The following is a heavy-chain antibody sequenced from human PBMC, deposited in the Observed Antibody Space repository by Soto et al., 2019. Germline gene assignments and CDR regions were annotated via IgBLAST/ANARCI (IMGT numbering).Heavy chain of an antibody. CDR1: GGSISSYY. CDR3: ARDRYYDFWSGYYSGWFDP. V-gene: IGHV4-59*01. CDR2: IYYSGST. J-gene: IGHJ5*02. D-gene: IGHD3-3*01. Sequence: SETLSLTCTVSGGSISSYYWSWIRQPPGKGLEWIGYIYYSGSTNYNPSLKSRVTISVDTSKNQFSLKLSSVTAADTAVYYCARDRYYDFWSGYYSGWFDPWGQGTLVTVSS.